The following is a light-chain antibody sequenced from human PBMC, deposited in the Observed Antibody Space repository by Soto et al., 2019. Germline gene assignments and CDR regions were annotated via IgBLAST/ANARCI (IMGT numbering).Light chain of an antibody. Sequence: QSVLTQPPSVSGAPGQRVTISCTGSSSNIGAGYDVHWYQQLPGTAPKFLIYGNSYRPSGVPDRFSGSKSGTSASLAITGLQAEDEADYYCQSYDSSLSPVVFGGGTKLTVL. CDR1: SSNIGAGYD. J-gene: IGLJ2*01. CDR2: GNS. CDR3: QSYDSSLSPVV. V-gene: IGLV1-40*01.